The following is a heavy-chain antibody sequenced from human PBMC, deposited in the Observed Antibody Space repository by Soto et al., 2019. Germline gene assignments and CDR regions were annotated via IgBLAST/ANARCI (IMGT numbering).Heavy chain of an antibody. CDR1: GFTFSGHW. CDR3: ARDRAFCSGTNCRRGSIYYYYMDV. J-gene: IGHJ6*03. CDR2: IKQDGSET. D-gene: IGHD2-2*01. Sequence: EVHLVESGGGLVQPGGSLRLSCAASGFTFSGHWMSWVRQAPGKGLEWVAHIKQDGSETFYVGSVKGRFTISRDNAKNPLDLQMNILRAEDTALYYCARDRAFCSGTNCRRGSIYYYYMDVWGNGTTVTVSS. V-gene: IGHV3-7*01.